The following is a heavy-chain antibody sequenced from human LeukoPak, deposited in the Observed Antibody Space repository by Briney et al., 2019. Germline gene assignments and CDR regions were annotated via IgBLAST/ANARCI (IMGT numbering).Heavy chain of an antibody. D-gene: IGHD4-23*01. CDR1: GGSISSGGYY. V-gene: IGHV4-31*03. J-gene: IGHJ4*02. Sequence: SETLSLTCTVSGGSISSGGYYWSWIRQHPGKGLEWIGYIYYSGSTYYNPSLKSRVTISVDTSKNQFSLKLSSVTAADTAVYYCANSANYGGNSGFFDYWGQGTLVTVSS. CDR3: ANSANYGGNSGFFDY. CDR2: IYYSGST.